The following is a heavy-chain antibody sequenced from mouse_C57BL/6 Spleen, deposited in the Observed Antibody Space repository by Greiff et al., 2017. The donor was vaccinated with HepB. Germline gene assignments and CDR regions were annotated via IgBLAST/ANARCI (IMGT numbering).Heavy chain of an antibody. CDR1: GYTFTSYW. CDR3: ASGVLTGTPYYFDY. CDR2: INPSNGGT. V-gene: IGHV1-53*01. D-gene: IGHD4-1*01. Sequence: VQLQQSGTELVKPGASVKLSCKASGYTFTSYWMHWVKQRPGQGLEWIGNINPSNGGTNYNEKFKSKATLTVDKSSSTAYMQLSSLTSEDSAVYYCASGVLTGTPYYFDYWGQGTTLTVSS. J-gene: IGHJ2*01.